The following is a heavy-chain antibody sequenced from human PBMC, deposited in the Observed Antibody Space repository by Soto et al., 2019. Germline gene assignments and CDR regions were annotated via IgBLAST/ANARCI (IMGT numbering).Heavy chain of an antibody. CDR1: GFTFDDYA. CDR3: AKDIDGYIESGNLNSGDWFDP. J-gene: IGHJ5*02. CDR2: ISWNSGSI. V-gene: IGHV3-9*01. Sequence: GGSLRLSCAASGFTFDDYAMHWVRQAPGKGLEWVSGISWNSGSIGYADSVKGRFTISRDNAKNSLYLQMNSLRAEDTALYYCAKDIDGYIESGNLNSGDWFDPWGQGTLVTVSS. D-gene: IGHD5-12*01.